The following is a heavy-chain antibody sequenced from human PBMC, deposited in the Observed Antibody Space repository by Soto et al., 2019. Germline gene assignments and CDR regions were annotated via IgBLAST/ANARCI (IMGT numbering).Heavy chain of an antibody. CDR3: ARDHHSSSAWGMDV. Sequence: QVQLVQSGAEVKKPGSSVTVSCKASGGTFSSYAISWVRQAPGQGLEWMGGIIPIFGTANYAEKFQGRVTSTADKSTSTAYMELSSLRSEDTAVYSCARDHHSSSAWGMDVWGQGTTVTVSS. CDR1: GGTFSSYA. D-gene: IGHD6-6*01. V-gene: IGHV1-69*06. J-gene: IGHJ6*02. CDR2: IIPIFGTA.